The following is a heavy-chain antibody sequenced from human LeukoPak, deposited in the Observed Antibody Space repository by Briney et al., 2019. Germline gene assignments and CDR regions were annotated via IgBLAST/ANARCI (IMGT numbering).Heavy chain of an antibody. D-gene: IGHD3-22*01. CDR2: IYYSGTT. J-gene: IGHJ4*02. CDR1: GGSISSRSYY. V-gene: IGHV4-39*01. CDR3: ARQVVTYYFDY. Sequence: SETLSLTCTVSGGSISSRSYYWGWIRQPPGKGLEWTGTIYYSGTTYYNPSLQSRVTISVDTSKNQFSLRLSSVTAADTAVYYCARQVVTYYFDYWGQGTLVTVSS.